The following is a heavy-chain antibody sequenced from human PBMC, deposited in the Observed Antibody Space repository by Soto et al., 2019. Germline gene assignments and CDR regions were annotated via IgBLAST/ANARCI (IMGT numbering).Heavy chain of an antibody. Sequence: QVQLQQWGAGLLKPSETLSLTCAVYGGYFSGYYWSWIRQPPGKGLEWIGEINHRGRTNYNPSLKRRGTISLDTPKNQLSLKLNSVTAADTAVYYCARVERGTATPVVDAFAIWGRGTMVTVSS. D-gene: IGHD2-21*02. V-gene: IGHV4-34*01. CDR2: INHRGRT. J-gene: IGHJ3*02. CDR1: GGYFSGYY. CDR3: ARVERGTATPVVDAFAI.